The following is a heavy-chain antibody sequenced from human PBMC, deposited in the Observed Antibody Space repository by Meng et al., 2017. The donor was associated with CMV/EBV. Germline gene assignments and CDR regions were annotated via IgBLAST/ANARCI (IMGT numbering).Heavy chain of an antibody. D-gene: IGHD7-27*01. CDR3: ARFSPNWGRGNYYYYGMDV. V-gene: IGHV3-11*01. CDR1: GFTFSDYY. J-gene: IGHJ6*02. Sequence: GESLKISCAASGFTFSDYYMSWIRQAPGKGLEWVSYISSSGSTIYYADSVKGRFTISRDNAKNSLYLQMNSLRAEDTAVYYCARFSPNWGRGNYYYYGMDVWGQGTTVTVSS. CDR2: ISSSGSTI.